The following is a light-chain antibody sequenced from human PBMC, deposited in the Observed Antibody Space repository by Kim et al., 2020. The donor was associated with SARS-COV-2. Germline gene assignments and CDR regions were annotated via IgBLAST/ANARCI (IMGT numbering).Light chain of an antibody. CDR2: AAS. Sequence: GSVGDRVTITCRASQGITNALAWYQQKPGKVPQLLIYAASALQSGVPSRFSGSGSGTDFTLTISSLQPEDVATYYCQKYNSDPWTFGQGTKVDIK. CDR1: QGITNA. CDR3: QKYNSDPWT. J-gene: IGKJ1*01. V-gene: IGKV1-27*01.